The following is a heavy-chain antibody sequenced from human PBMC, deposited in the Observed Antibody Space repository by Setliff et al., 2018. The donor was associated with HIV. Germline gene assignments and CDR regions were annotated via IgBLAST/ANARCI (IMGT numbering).Heavy chain of an antibody. CDR3: ARDNPSAHWFDP. Sequence: SETLSLTCTVSDVSITSYYWSWVRQSPGKGLQWIGYIYFSGGTHYNPSLKSRVTISIDRSKNQFSLKLSSVTPADTAIYYCARDNPSAHWFDPWGHGTLVTVSS. J-gene: IGHJ5*02. CDR1: DVSITSYY. CDR2: IYFSGGT. V-gene: IGHV4-59*01.